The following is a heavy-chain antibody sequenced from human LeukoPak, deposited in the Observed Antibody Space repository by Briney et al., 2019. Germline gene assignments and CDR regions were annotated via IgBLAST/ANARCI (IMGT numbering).Heavy chain of an antibody. V-gene: IGHV7-4-1*02. Sequence: ASVKVSCKASGYTFTGYYMHWVRQAPGQGLEWMGWINTNTGNPTYAQGFTGRFVFSLDTSVSTAYLQISSLKAEDTAVYYCARVRHYYDSSGYPWSSWFDPWGQGTLVTVSS. D-gene: IGHD3-22*01. CDR1: GYTFTGYY. CDR2: INTNTGNP. J-gene: IGHJ5*02. CDR3: ARVRHYYDSSGYPWSSWFDP.